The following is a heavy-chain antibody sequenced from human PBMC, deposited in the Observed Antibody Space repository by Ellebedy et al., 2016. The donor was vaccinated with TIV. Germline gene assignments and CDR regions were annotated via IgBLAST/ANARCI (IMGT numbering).Heavy chain of an antibody. V-gene: IGHV5-51*01. D-gene: IGHD5-12*01. Sequence: GESLKISCKASGYNFATYWIGWLRQTPGKGLEWMGIIFPLDSDTRYSPSFQGQVTISADRTLNTAYLPWSSLRASDTAMYYCARSLAGYGYIDSWGQGTLVNVSS. J-gene: IGHJ4*02. CDR2: IFPLDSDT. CDR1: GYNFATYW. CDR3: ARSLAGYGYIDS.